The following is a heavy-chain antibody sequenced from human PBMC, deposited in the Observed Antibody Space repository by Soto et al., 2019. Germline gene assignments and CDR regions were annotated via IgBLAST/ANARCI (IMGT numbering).Heavy chain of an antibody. CDR3: AISYSNYALIDYYYYGMDV. V-gene: IGHV1-3*01. CDR1: GYTFTSYA. J-gene: IGHJ6*04. Sequence: ASVKVSCKASGYTFTSYAMHWVRQAPGQRLEWMGWINAGNGNTKYSQKFQGRVTITRDTSASTAYMELSSLRTEKTAVYYCAISYSNYALIDYYYYGMDVWGKGTTVTVSS. CDR2: INAGNGNT. D-gene: IGHD4-4*01.